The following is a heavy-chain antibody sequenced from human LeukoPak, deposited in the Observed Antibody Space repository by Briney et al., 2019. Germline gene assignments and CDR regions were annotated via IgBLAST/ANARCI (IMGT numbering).Heavy chain of an antibody. CDR2: IYSGGRT. CDR3: ARERAVAGLFDY. Sequence: PGGSLRLSCAASGFTFSDHYMDWVRQAPGKGLEWISVIYSGGRTYYADSVKGRFTISRDNSKNTLYLQMNSLRGEDTAVYYCARERAVAGLFDYWGQGTLVTVSS. D-gene: IGHD6-19*01. J-gene: IGHJ4*02. V-gene: IGHV3-66*01. CDR1: GFTFSDHY.